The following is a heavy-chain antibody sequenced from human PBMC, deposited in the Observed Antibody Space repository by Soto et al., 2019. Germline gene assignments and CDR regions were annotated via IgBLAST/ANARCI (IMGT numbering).Heavy chain of an antibody. V-gene: IGHV2-5*01. CDR3: THRSPTYGHDF. CDR2: IYWNDDQ. J-gene: IGHJ4*02. Sequence: GSGPTLVNPTQTLTLTCNFSDFSLTTRGVGVGWIRQPPGKALEWVALIYWNDDQRYNPSLKSRLTVTKDTSKNHVVLTMTNVDPLDTAPYYCTHRSPTYGHDFWGPGTLVTVS. D-gene: IGHD3-10*01. CDR1: DFSLTTRGVG.